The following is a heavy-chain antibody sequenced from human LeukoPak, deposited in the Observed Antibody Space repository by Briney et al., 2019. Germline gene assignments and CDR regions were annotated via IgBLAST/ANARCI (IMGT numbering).Heavy chain of an antibody. V-gene: IGHV3-15*01. CDR1: GFTFSNAW. D-gene: IGHD1-1*01. CDR3: TTFTSRLFDY. Sequence: GGSLRLSCAASGFTFSNAWMSWVRQAPGKGLEWVGCIKSKTDGGTTDYAAPVKGRFTISRDDSKNTLYLQMNSLKTEDTAVYYCTTFTSRLFDYWGQGTLVTVSS. CDR2: IKSKTDGGTT. J-gene: IGHJ4*02.